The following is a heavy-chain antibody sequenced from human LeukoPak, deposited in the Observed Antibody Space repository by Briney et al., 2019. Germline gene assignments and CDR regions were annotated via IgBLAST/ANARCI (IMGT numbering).Heavy chain of an antibody. CDR3: AREYGGYDGPRDAFDI. V-gene: IGHV1-2*02. J-gene: IGHJ3*02. Sequence: ASVKVSCKASGYTFTGYYMHWVRQAPGQGLEWMGWINPNSGGTNYAQKFQGRVTMTRDTSISTAYMELSRLRSDDTAVYYCAREYGGYDGPRDAFDIWGQGTMVTVSS. CDR2: INPNSGGT. D-gene: IGHD5-12*01. CDR1: GYTFTGYY.